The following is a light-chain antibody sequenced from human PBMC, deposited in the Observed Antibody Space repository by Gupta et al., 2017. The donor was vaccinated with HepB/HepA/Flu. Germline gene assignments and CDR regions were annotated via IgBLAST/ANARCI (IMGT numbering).Light chain of an antibody. V-gene: IGLV5-52*01. CDR2: SHSHSNY. Sequence: QPVLTQPSSHSASSGASVRLTFMLSSGFSVGDFWIRWYQQNPGNPPRYLLSSHSHSNYGQGSGVPGRPSGSSAASADAATPLTTGRQPEEDAADYYCASHNNTKNRGVFGGGTKLTVL. CDR3: CASHNNTKNRGV. CDR1: SGFSVGDFW. J-gene: IGLJ3*02.